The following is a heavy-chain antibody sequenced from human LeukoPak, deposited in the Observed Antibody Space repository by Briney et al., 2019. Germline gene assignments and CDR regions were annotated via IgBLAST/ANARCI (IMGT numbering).Heavy chain of an antibody. Sequence: GGSLRLSCVVSGFTVSTNYMIWVRQAPGKGLEWVSVFYSGGNTYYADSVKGRFTISRDTSKNTLYLQMDSLRAEDTAVYYCARGGGAYCGDDCRRTFDYWGQGTLVTVSS. J-gene: IGHJ4*02. CDR1: GFTVSTNY. V-gene: IGHV3-53*01. CDR3: ARGGGAYCGDDCRRTFDY. CDR2: FYSGGNT. D-gene: IGHD2-21*02.